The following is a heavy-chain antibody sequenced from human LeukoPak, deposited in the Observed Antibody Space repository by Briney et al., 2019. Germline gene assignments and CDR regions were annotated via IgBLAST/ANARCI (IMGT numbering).Heavy chain of an antibody. D-gene: IGHD3-22*01. CDR2: IYYSAIT. CDR1: GDSVSRGSYY. V-gene: IGHV4-39*01. Sequence: SETLSLTCIVSGDSVSRGSYYWGWIRQHPGKGLEWTGNIYYSAITYYNPSLKSRVTISVDTPKNQFSLKLSSVTAADTAIYFCARTYDSSGTAFDDWGQGTLVTVSS. CDR3: ARTYDSSGTAFDD. J-gene: IGHJ4*02.